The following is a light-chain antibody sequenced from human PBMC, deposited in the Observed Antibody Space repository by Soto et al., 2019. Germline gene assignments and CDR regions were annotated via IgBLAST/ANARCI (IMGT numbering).Light chain of an antibody. J-gene: IGKJ3*01. CDR3: QQYYITPLT. Sequence: DIVMTQSPDSLAMSLGERATINCKSSQSVLYSSNNKNYLAWYQQKPGQPPKLLIYWASTRESGVPDRFSGSGSGTDFTLTISSLQAEDVAVYYCQQYYITPLTFGPGTKVDI. V-gene: IGKV4-1*01. CDR1: QSVLYSSNNKNY. CDR2: WAS.